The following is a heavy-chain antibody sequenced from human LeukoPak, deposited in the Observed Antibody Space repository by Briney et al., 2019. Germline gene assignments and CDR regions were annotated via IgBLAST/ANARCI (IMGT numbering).Heavy chain of an antibody. CDR3: ARRTRGSGSYYYYYYYMDV. CDR1: GGSFSGYY. J-gene: IGHJ6*03. D-gene: IGHD3-10*01. V-gene: IGHV4-34*01. Sequence: PSETLSLTCAVYGGSFSGYYWSWIRQPPGKGLEWIGESNHSGSTNYNPALKSRVTISVDTSKNQFSLKLSSVTAADTAVYYCARRTRGSGSYYYYYYYMDVWGKGTTVTISS. CDR2: SNHSGST.